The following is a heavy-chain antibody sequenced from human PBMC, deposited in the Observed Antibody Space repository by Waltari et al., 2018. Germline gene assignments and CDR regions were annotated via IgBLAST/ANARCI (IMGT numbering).Heavy chain of an antibody. CDR1: GFTFSSYV. Sequence: VQLVQSGGVLVQPGGSLRLSCAASGFTFSSYVMHWVRQAPGKGLMWVSRISHDGTVITYADSVKGRCSVSRDNAKSTLYLQMNSLTAEDSAVYYCSRDLAYEFFDYWGQGTLVTVSS. V-gene: IGHV3-74*03. CDR3: SRDLAYEFFDY. J-gene: IGHJ4*02. CDR2: ISHDGTVI. D-gene: IGHD3-3*01.